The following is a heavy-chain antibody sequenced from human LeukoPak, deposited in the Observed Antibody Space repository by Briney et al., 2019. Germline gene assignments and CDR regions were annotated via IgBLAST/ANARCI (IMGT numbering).Heavy chain of an antibody. CDR3: ARPRMDGAFDI. CDR2: ISSSGSTI. J-gene: IGHJ3*02. Sequence: GGSLRLSCAASGFTFSSYEMNWVRQAPGKGLEWASYISSSGSTIYYADSVKGRFTISRDNAKNSLYLQMNSLRAEDTAVYYCARPRMDGAFDIWGQGTMVTVSS. V-gene: IGHV3-48*03. D-gene: IGHD3/OR15-3a*01. CDR1: GFTFSSYE.